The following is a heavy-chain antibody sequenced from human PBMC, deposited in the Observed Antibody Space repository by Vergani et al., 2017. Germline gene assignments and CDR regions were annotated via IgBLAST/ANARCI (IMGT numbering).Heavy chain of an antibody. CDR1: GGTFSSYA. CDR3: ARAHLEVTFGGVIDTYYFDY. D-gene: IGHD3-16*02. J-gene: IGHJ4*02. V-gene: IGHV1-69*01. CDR2: IIPIFGTA. Sequence: QVQLVQSGAEVKKPGSSVKVSCKASGGTFSSYAISWVRQAPGQGLEWMGGIIPIFGTANYARKFQGRVTITADESTSTAYMELGSLRSEDTAVYYCARAHLEVTFGGVIDTYYFDYWGQGTLVTVSS.